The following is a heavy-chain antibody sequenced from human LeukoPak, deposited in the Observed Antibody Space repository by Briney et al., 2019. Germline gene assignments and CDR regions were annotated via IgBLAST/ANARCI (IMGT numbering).Heavy chain of an antibody. CDR1: GGSINFYY. CDR3: ARGLADPYSFDS. Sequence: PSETLSLTCTVSGGSINFYYWSWIRQPAGKGLEWIGRIYSTGSTNYSPSLKSRVTMSVDKSKNQFSLNLSSVTAADTAVYYCARGLADPYSFDSWGQGPLVTVSS. V-gene: IGHV4-4*07. J-gene: IGHJ4*02. CDR2: IYSTGST. D-gene: IGHD2-21*01.